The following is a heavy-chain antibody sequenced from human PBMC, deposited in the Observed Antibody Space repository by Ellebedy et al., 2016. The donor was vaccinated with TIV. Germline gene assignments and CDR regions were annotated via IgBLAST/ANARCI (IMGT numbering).Heavy chain of an antibody. V-gene: IGHV1-2*02. J-gene: IGHJ4*02. CDR2: INPNSGGT. Sequence: ASVKVSCKASGYTFTGYYMHWVRQAPGQGLEWMGWINPNSGGTNYAQKFQGRVTMTRDTSISTAYMELSRLRSDDTAVYYCARVRHGGWYELNYWGQGTLVTVSS. CDR3: ARVRHGGWYELNY. CDR1: GYTFTGYY. D-gene: IGHD6-19*01.